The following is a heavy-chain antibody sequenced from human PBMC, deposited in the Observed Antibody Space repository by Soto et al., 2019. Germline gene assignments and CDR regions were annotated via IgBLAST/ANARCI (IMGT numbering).Heavy chain of an antibody. CDR2: IYYSGST. J-gene: IGHJ4*02. V-gene: IGHV4-31*03. CDR1: GGSISSGGYY. CDR3: ARVRVVAATLVDY. D-gene: IGHD2-15*01. Sequence: SETLSLTCTVSGGSISSGGYYWSWIRQHPGKGLEWIGYIYYSGSTYYNPSLKSRVTISVDTSKNQFSLKLSSVTAADTAVYYCARVRVVAATLVDYWGQGTLVTVSS.